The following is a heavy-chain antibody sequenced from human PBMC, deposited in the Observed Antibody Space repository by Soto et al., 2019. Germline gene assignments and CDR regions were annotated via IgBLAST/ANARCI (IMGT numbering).Heavy chain of an antibody. Sequence: GGSLRLSCAASGFTFSSYWTSWVRQAPGKGLEWVANIKQDGSEKYYVDSVKGRFTISRDNAKNSLYLQMNSLRAEDTAVYYCARVSSGWYYAFDYWGQGTLVTVSS. V-gene: IGHV3-7*01. D-gene: IGHD6-19*01. CDR1: GFTFSSYW. CDR3: ARVSSGWYYAFDY. CDR2: IKQDGSEK. J-gene: IGHJ4*02.